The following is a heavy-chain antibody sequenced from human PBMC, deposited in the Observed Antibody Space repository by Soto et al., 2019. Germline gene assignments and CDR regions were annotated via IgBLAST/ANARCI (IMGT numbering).Heavy chain of an antibody. CDR3: ARGGFGELLYDAFDI. Sequence: DVQLVESGGGLVQPGRSLRLSCAASGFTFDDYAMHWVRQAPGKGLEWVSGISWNSGSIGYADSVKGRFTISRDDAKNSLYLQMNSLRAEDTALYYCARGGFGELLYDAFDIWGQGTMVTVSS. CDR2: ISWNSGSI. J-gene: IGHJ3*02. CDR1: GFTFDDYA. V-gene: IGHV3-9*01. D-gene: IGHD3-10*01.